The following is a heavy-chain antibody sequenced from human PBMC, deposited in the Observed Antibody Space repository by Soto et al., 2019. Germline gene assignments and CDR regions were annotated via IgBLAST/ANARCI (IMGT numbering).Heavy chain of an antibody. Sequence: GASVKASCKASGDTFTSYAMHWVRQAPGQRLEWMGWIDAGNGNTQYSQKFPGRVAITRGTSASTDHMALTSLRSEDTAVYDWGRGGGWFDPWGQGTVVTVSS. CDR2: IDAGNGNT. J-gene: IGHJ5*02. D-gene: IGHD3-16*01. V-gene: IGHV1-3*01. CDR3: GRGGGWFDP. CDR1: GDTFTSYA.